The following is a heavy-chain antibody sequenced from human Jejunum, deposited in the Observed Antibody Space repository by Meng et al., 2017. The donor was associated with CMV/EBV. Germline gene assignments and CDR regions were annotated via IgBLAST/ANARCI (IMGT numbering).Heavy chain of an antibody. CDR3: ARKRNSNWFDS. CDR2: IKEDGSGI. J-gene: IGHJ5*01. CDR1: GFPCSNYW. Sequence: FAASGFPCSNYWMTWVRQAPGKWLEWVANIKEDGSGIYFVYSVNGRFTISRDNAQNSLYLQMNSLRVAETAVYYCARKRNSNWFDSWGQGTLVTVSS. D-gene: IGHD4-11*01. V-gene: IGHV3-7*01.